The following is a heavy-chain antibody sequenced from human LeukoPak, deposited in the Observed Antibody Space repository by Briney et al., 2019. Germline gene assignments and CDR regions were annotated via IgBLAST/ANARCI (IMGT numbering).Heavy chain of an antibody. V-gene: IGHV3-30-3*01. D-gene: IGHD5-12*01. CDR1: GFTFSSYA. Sequence: QPGGSLRLSCAASGFTFSSYAMHWVRQAPGKGLEWVAVISYDGSNKYYADSVKGRFTISRDNSKNTLYLQMNSLRAEDTAVYYCVKDSVRGYSGYGNDGFEIWGQGTMVTVSS. CDR2: ISYDGSNK. CDR3: VKDSVRGYSGYGNDGFEI. J-gene: IGHJ3*02.